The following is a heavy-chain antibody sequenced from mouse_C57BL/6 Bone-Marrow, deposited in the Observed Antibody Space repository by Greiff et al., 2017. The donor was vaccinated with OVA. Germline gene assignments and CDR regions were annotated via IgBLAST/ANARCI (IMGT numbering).Heavy chain of an antibody. Sequence: EVHLVESGAELVRPGASVKLSCTASGFNIKDDYMHWVKQRPEQGLEWIGWIDPENGDTEYASKFQGKATITADTSSNTAYLQLSSLTSEDTAVYYCTPFITTVVARDYWGQGTTLTVSS. CDR3: TPFITTVVARDY. CDR1: GFNIKDDY. V-gene: IGHV14-4*01. J-gene: IGHJ2*01. D-gene: IGHD1-1*01. CDR2: IDPENGDT.